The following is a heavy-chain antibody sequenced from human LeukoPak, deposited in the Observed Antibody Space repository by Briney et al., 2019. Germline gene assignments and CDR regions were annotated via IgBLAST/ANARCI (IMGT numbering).Heavy chain of an antibody. CDR2: INHSGST. CDR1: GGSFSDYY. Sequence: PSETLSLTCAVSGGSFSDYYWSWVRQPPGKGLEWIGQINHSGSTNYNPSLKSRGTISVDTSRNQFSLKLSSVTAADTAVYYCARVDTAMSAFDPWGQGTLVTVSS. J-gene: IGHJ5*02. CDR3: ARVDTAMSAFDP. D-gene: IGHD5-18*01. V-gene: IGHV4-34*01.